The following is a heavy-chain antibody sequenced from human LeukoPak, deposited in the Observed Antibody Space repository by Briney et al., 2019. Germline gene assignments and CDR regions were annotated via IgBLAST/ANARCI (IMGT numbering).Heavy chain of an antibody. D-gene: IGHD3-10*01. CDR2: TSAYNGNT. J-gene: IGHJ4*02. CDR3: ARDRSLELLWFGEASDY. CDR1: GYTFTSYG. V-gene: IGHV1-18*01. Sequence: ASVKVSCKASGYTFTSYGISWVRQAPGQGLEWMGWTSAYNGNTNYAQKLQGRVTMTTDTSTSTAYMELRSLRSDDTAVYYCARDRSLELLWFGEASDYWGQGTLVTVSS.